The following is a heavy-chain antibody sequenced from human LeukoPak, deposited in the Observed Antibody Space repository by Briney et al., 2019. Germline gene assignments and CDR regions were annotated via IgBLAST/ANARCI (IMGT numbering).Heavy chain of an antibody. J-gene: IGHJ6*03. CDR2: INSDGSST. CDR1: GFTFSSYW. Sequence: PGGSLRLSCAAPGFTFSSYWMHWVRQAPGKGLVWVSRINSDGSSTSYADSVKGRFTVSRDNSKNTLYLQMNSLSAEDTAVYYCAKNGDRGAYCSGGTCYPYYYHYMDVWGKGTTVTISS. V-gene: IGHV3-74*01. D-gene: IGHD2-15*01. CDR3: AKNGDRGAYCSGGTCYPYYYHYMDV.